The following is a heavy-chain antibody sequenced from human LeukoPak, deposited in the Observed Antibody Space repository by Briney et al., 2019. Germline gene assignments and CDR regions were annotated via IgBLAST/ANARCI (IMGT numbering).Heavy chain of an antibody. CDR2: TSSDESIT. Sequence: GGSLRLSCAASGLTFSNYAMHWVRQAPGKGLEWVAATSSDESITYCADSVRGRFTISRDNSKNTLYLQMNSLRTEDTAVYYCARELGDGGTIDYWGQGTLVTVSS. J-gene: IGHJ4*02. CDR3: ARELGDGGTIDY. D-gene: IGHD2-15*01. CDR1: GLTFSNYA. V-gene: IGHV3-30*04.